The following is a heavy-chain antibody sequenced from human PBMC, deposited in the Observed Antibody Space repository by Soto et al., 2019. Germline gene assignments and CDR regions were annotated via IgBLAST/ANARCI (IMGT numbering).Heavy chain of an antibody. J-gene: IGHJ6*02. Sequence: SETCPSPALSMVGPSVVTTGAGSASPQGRGWSGLGEISHSGSTNYNPSLKSRVTISVDTSKNQFSLKLSSVTAADTAVYYCARVPRRYYGSGKYYYYGMDVWGQGTTVTVSS. CDR1: VGPSVVTT. V-gene: IGHV4-34*01. D-gene: IGHD3-10*01. CDR2: ISHSGST. CDR3: ARVPRRYYGSGKYYYYGMDV.